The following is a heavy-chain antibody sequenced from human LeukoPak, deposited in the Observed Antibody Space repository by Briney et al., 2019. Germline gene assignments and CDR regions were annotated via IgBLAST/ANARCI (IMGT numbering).Heavy chain of an antibody. CDR1: GFTFSSYA. J-gene: IGHJ4*02. V-gene: IGHV3-23*01. CDR2: ISGSGGST. Sequence: SGGSLRLSCAASGFTFSSYAMSWVRQAPGKGLEWVSAISGSGGSTYYADSVKGRFTISRDNSKNTLYLQMNSLRAEDTAVYYCAKDRSLEWELLEVGDYWGQGTLVTVSS. D-gene: IGHD1-26*01. CDR3: AKDRSLEWELLEVGDY.